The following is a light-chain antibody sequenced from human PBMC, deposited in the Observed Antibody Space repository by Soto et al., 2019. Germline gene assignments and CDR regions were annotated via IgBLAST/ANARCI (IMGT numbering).Light chain of an antibody. J-gene: IGKJ1*01. V-gene: IGKV3D-20*02. CDR1: QSLRSTS. CDR3: QQRSNWPPWT. Sequence: EIVLTQSPRTLSLSPGERATLSCRASQSLRSTSLAWYQQKPGQAPRLLIYGASSRATGIPDRFSGSGSGTDFTLTISSLEPEDFAVYYCQQRSNWPPWTFGQGTKVDIK. CDR2: GAS.